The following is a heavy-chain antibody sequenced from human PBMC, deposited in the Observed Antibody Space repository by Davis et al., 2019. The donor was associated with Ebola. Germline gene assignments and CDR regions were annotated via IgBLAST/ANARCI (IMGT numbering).Heavy chain of an antibody. J-gene: IGHJ4*02. CDR2: ISGSGGST. V-gene: IGHV3-23*01. D-gene: IGHD3-10*01. CDR1: GFTFSYYA. Sequence: PGGSLRLSCAASGFTFSYYAMSWVRQAPGKGLEWVSAISGSGGSTYYADSVKGRFTISRDNSKNMLYLQMNSLRAEDTAVYYCAKDLTSYYGSGDCFDYWGQGILVTVSS. CDR3: AKDLTSYYGSGDCFDY.